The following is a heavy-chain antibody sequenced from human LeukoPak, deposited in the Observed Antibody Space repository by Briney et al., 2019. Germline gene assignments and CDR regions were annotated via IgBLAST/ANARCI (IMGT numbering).Heavy chain of an antibody. V-gene: IGHV4-34*01. J-gene: IGHJ4*02. CDR3: ARAPIAAPFDY. CDR2: INHSGST. Sequence: PSETLSLTCAVYGGSFSGYYWSWIRQPPGKGLEWIGEINHSGSTNYNPSLKSRVTISVDTSKNQFSLKLSSVTAADTAVYYCARAPIAAPFDYWGQGTLVTVSS. CDR1: GGSFSGYY. D-gene: IGHD6-13*01.